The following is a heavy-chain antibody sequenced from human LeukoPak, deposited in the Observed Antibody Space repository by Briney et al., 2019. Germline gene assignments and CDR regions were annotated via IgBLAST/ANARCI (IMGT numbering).Heavy chain of an antibody. J-gene: IGHJ4*02. CDR1: GFTFDDYA. V-gene: IGHV3-9*01. Sequence: GGSLRLSCAASGFTFDDYAMHWVRQAPGKGLEWVSGISWSSGSIGYADSVKGRFTISRDNSKSTLSLQMNSLRAEDTAIYYCATYRQVLLPFESWGQGTLVTVSS. CDR2: ISWSSGSI. D-gene: IGHD2-8*02. CDR3: ATYRQVLLPFES.